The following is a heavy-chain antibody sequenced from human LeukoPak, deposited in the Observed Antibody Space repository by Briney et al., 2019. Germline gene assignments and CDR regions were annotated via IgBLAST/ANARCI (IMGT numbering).Heavy chain of an antibody. CDR2: IIPIFGTA. J-gene: IGHJ4*02. CDR1: GGTFSSYA. D-gene: IGHD2-2*01. CDR3: ARSYNSVPAALDY. Sequence: ASVKVSCKASGGTFSSYAISWVRQAPGQGLEWMGGIIPIFGTANYAQKFQGRFTITADESTNTAYMELSSLRSEDTAVYYCARSYNSVPAALDYWGQGTLVTVSS. V-gene: IGHV1-69*13.